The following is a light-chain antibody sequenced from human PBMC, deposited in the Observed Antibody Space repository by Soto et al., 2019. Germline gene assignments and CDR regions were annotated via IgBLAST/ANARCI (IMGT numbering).Light chain of an antibody. J-gene: IGKJ1*01. CDR1: QIVSSNY. Sequence: EIVLTQSPGTLSLSPGEGATLSCRASQIVSSNYLAWYQQQPGQAPRLLIYDASSRATGIPDRFSGSGSGTDFAITISGLGPEGFAVYYCRPYHNARTFGQGTKVESK. CDR2: DAS. V-gene: IGKV3-20*01. CDR3: RPYHNART.